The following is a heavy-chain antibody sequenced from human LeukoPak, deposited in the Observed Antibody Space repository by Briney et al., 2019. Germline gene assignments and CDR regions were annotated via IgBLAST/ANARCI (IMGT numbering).Heavy chain of an antibody. CDR3: ARGALVRGVITLDY. CDR2: IYHSGST. D-gene: IGHD3-10*01. J-gene: IGHJ4*02. Sequence: PSETLSLTCAVSGGSISSSNWWRWVRQPPGKGLEWIGGIYHSGSTNYNPSLKSRVTISVDKSKNQFSLKLSSVTAADTAVYYCARGALVRGVITLDYWGQGTLVTVSS. V-gene: IGHV4-4*02. CDR1: GGSISSSNW.